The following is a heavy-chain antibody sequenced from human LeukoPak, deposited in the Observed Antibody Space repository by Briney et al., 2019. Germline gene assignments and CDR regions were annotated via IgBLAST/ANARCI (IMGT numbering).Heavy chain of an antibody. Sequence: ASVKVSCKASGYTFTGYYMHWVRQAPGQGLEWMGWINPNSGGTNYAQKFQGRVTMTRDTSISTAYMELSRLRSDDTAVSYCAKNSWFGVYGMDVWGQGTTVTVSS. J-gene: IGHJ6*02. V-gene: IGHV1-2*02. CDR1: GYTFTGYY. CDR2: INPNSGGT. CDR3: AKNSWFGVYGMDV. D-gene: IGHD3-10*01.